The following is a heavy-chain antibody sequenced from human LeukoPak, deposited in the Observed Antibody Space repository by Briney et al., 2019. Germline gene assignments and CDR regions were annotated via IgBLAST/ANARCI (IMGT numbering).Heavy chain of an antibody. Sequence: GGSLRLSCVASGFTFSTSGMHWVRQSPGKGLDWVAFIRNDGNKKNYAESVKGRFTISRDNSKNTLYLQMDSLSAEDTAVYYCVKVDTWGKGTLVTVSS. J-gene: IGHJ4*02. V-gene: IGHV3-30*02. CDR3: VKVDT. D-gene: IGHD5-18*01. CDR1: GFTFSTSG. CDR2: IRNDGNKK.